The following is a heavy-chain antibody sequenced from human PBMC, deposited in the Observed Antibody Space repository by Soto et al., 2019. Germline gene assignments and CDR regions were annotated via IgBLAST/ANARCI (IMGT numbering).Heavy chain of an antibody. Sequence: SETLSLTCAVYGGSFSGYYWSWIRQPPGKGLEWIGEINHSGSTNYNPSLKSRVTISVDTSKNQFSLKLSSVTAADTAVYYCAREFLYYDYVWGCYRLAQIDYWGQGTLVTVSS. CDR2: INHSGST. J-gene: IGHJ4*02. V-gene: IGHV4-34*01. CDR1: GGSFSGYY. CDR3: AREFLYYDYVWGCYRLAQIDY. D-gene: IGHD3-16*02.